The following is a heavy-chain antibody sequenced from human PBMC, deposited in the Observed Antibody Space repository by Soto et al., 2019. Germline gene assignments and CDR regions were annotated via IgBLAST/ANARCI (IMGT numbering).Heavy chain of an antibody. CDR2: IIPIFGTA. J-gene: IGHJ6*02. Sequence: ASVKVSCKASGGTFSSYAISWVRQAPGQGLEWMGGIIPIFGTANYAQKFQGRVTITADESTSTAYMELSSLRSEDTAVYYCARSLEDIVVVVAATNLYGMDVWGQGTTVTVSS. V-gene: IGHV1-69*13. CDR1: GGTFSSYA. CDR3: ARSLEDIVVVVAATNLYGMDV. D-gene: IGHD2-15*01.